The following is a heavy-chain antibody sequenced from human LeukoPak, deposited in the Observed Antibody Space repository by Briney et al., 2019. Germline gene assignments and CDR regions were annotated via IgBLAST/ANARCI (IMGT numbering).Heavy chain of an antibody. J-gene: IGHJ4*02. Sequence: PGGSLRLSCAASGFTFSSYWMHWVRQAPGKGLVWVSRINSDGSNTSYADFVKGRFTISRDNSNNTLYLQMNSLRAEDTAVYYCAKILGAAANVPFDYWGQGTLVTVSS. V-gene: IGHV3-74*01. CDR2: INSDGSNT. CDR3: AKILGAAANVPFDY. CDR1: GFTFSSYW. D-gene: IGHD6-13*01.